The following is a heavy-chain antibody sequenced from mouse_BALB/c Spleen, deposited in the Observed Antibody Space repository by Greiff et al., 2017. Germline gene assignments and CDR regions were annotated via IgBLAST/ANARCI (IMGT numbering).Heavy chain of an antibody. Sequence: LMESGAELASPGASVTLSCKASGYTFTDHIMNWVKKRPGQGLEWIGRIYPVSGETNYNQKFMGKATFSVDRSSSTVYMVLNSLTSEDPAVYYCGRTPYYGNYGDYAMDYWGQGTSVTVSS. CDR1: GYTFTDHI. J-gene: IGHJ4*01. CDR2: IYPVSGET. D-gene: IGHD2-10*01. CDR3: GRTPYYGNYGDYAMDY. V-gene: IGHV1-11*01.